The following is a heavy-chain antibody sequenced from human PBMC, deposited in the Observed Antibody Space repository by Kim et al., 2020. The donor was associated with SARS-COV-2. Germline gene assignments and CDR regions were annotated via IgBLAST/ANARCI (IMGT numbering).Heavy chain of an antibody. Sequence: SETLSLTCTVSGASITGGGSYSSWIRQHPVTALPRIGYISFILFTFYNSPLKPRVTLAVVTSKNLFSLKLPSVSPADTAVNNCARGGATILGAGSALDI. CDR3: ARGGATILGAGSALDI. D-gene: IGHD3-3*01. V-gene: IGHV4-31*03. J-gene: IGHJ3*02. CDR1: GASITGGGSY. CDR2: ISFILFT.